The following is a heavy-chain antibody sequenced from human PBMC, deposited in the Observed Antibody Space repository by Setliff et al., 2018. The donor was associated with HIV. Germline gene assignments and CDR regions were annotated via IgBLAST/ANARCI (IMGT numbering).Heavy chain of an antibody. CDR1: GFTFSTYS. V-gene: IGHV3-48*01. D-gene: IGHD1-26*01. CDR3: AKAGAVIIDQRLDS. CDR2: ISSVGTI. J-gene: IGHJ4*02. Sequence: GGSLRLSCAASGFTFSTYSMNWVRQAPGKGLEWVSYISSVGTIYYADSVKGRFTISRDNARNSLYLQMDSLRAEDTALYYCAKAGAVIIDQRLDSWGQGTLVTVPS.